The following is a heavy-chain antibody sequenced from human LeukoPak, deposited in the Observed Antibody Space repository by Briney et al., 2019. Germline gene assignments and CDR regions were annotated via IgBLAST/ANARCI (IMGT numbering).Heavy chain of an antibody. V-gene: IGHV3-23*01. CDR3: ARDFGYCSGGSCYSIDY. CDR2: ISDSGGNT. CDR1: GFTFSTYA. J-gene: IGHJ4*02. Sequence: GGSLRLSCAASGFTFSTYAMIWVRQAPGRGLEWVSTISDSGGNTYYADSVKGRFTISRDNSKNTLYVQMSSLRAEDTAVYYCARDFGYCSGGSCYSIDYWGQGTLVTVSS. D-gene: IGHD2-15*01.